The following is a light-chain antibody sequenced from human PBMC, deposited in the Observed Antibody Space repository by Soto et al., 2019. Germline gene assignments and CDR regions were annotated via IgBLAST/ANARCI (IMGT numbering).Light chain of an antibody. CDR3: QHLRTS. CDR2: GAS. Sequence: EIVLTQSPGTLSLSPGERATLSCRASQGVSSSYLAWYQQKPGQPPRLLIYGASSRATGIPDRFSGSGSGTDVTLTIARLEPEDFSVYYCQHLRTSVGGGTKVEIK. J-gene: IGKJ4*01. CDR1: QGVSSSY. V-gene: IGKV3-20*01.